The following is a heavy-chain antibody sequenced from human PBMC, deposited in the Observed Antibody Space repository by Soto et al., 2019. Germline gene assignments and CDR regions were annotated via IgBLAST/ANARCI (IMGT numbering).Heavy chain of an antibody. CDR3: ATFIFCSSTSCYGREGGY. Sequence: GGSLRLSCAASGFTFSSYGMSWVRQAPGKGLEWVSAISHSGGNTYYADSVKGRFAISRDNSKNTLYLQMNSLRAEDTAVYYCATFIFCSSTSCYGREGGYWGQGTLVTVSS. CDR2: ISHSGGNT. D-gene: IGHD2-2*01. V-gene: IGHV3-23*01. CDR1: GFTFSSYG. J-gene: IGHJ4*02.